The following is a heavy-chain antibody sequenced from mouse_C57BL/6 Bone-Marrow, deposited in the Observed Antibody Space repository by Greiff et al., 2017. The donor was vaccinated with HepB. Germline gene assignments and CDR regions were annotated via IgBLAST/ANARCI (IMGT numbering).Heavy chain of an antibody. Sequence: VQLQQPGAELVRPGTSVKLSCKASGYTFTSYWMHWVKQRPGQGLEWIGVIDPSDSYTNYNQKFNGKATLTVDTSSSTAYMQLSSLTSEDSAVYYCARRSYGSSYFDYGGQGTTLTVSS. CDR2: IDPSDSYT. CDR3: ARRSYGSSYFDY. J-gene: IGHJ2*01. V-gene: IGHV1-59*01. D-gene: IGHD1-1*01. CDR1: GYTFTSYW.